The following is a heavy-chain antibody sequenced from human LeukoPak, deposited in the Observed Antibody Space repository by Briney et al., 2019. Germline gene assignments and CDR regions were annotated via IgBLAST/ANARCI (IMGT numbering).Heavy chain of an antibody. V-gene: IGHV4-38-2*02. D-gene: IGHD3-3*01. CDR1: GYSLSSGFF. CDR3: ARARSYYDFWSGYSSFDY. CDR2: FSHRGGS. J-gene: IGHJ4*02. Sequence: SETLSLTCTVSGYSLSSGFFCDWIRQSPGKGLEWIGSFSHRGGSYHNPSLKSRVTISVDTSKNQFSLKLLSVTAADTAVYYCARARSYYDFWSGYSSFDYWGQGTLVTVSS.